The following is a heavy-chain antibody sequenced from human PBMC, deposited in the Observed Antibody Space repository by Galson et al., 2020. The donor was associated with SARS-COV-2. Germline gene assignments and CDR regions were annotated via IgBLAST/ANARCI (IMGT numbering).Heavy chain of an antibody. J-gene: IGHJ5*02. CDR2: IWYDGSNK. D-gene: IGHD6-13*01. Sequence: TGGSLRLSCAAPGFTFSSYGMHWVRQAPGKGLEWVAVIWYDGSNKYYADSVKVRFTISRDNSKNTLYLQMNSLRAEDTAVYYCARDLGDSSSWYENWFDPWGQGTLVTVSS. V-gene: IGHV3-33*01. CDR3: ARDLGDSSSWYENWFDP. CDR1: GFTFSSYG.